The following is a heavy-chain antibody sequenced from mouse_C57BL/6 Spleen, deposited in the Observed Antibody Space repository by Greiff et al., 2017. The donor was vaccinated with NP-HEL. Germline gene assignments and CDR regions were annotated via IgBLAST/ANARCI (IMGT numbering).Heavy chain of an antibody. CDR3: ARPDYTTGFDY. CDR2: ISSGSSTI. Sequence: EVQLVESGGGLVKPGGSLKLSCAASGFTFSDYGMHWVRQAPEKGLEWVAYISSGSSTIYYADTGKGRFTISRDNAKNTLFMQMNSLRSEDTAMYYCARPDYTTGFDYWGQGTTLTVAS. D-gene: IGHD1-1*01. V-gene: IGHV5-17*01. CDR1: GFTFSDYG. J-gene: IGHJ2*01.